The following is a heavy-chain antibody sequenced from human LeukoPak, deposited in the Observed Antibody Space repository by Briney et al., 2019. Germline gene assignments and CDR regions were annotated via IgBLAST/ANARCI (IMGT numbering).Heavy chain of an antibody. D-gene: IGHD5-18*01. CDR1: GGIFSSYA. CDR2: IIPIFGTA. V-gene: IGHV1-69*05. CDR3: AREAAMGDYYYYYMDV. Sequence: GASVKVSCKASGGIFSSYAISWVRQAPGQGLEWMGRIIPIFGTANYAQKFQGRVTITTDESTSTAYMELSSLRSEHTAVYYCAREAAMGDYYYYYMDVWGKGTTVTVSS. J-gene: IGHJ6*03.